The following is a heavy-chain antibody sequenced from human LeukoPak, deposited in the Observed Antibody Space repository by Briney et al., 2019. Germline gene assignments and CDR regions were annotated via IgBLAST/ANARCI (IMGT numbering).Heavy chain of an antibody. J-gene: IGHJ4*02. D-gene: IGHD1-26*01. CDR1: GFTFNTYN. Sequence: GGSLRLSCAASGFTFNTYNMNWVRQAPGKGLEWVSSISSRSSYIYYADPLKGRFTISRDNANNSLFLQMNSLRAEDTAVYYCATSSGSYPPDYWGQGTLVTVSS. CDR2: ISSRSSYI. V-gene: IGHV3-21*01. CDR3: ATSSGSYPPDY.